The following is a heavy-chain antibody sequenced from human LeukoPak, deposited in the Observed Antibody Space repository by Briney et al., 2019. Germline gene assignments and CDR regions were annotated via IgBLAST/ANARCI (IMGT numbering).Heavy chain of an antibody. V-gene: IGHV3-48*03. Sequence: GGSLRLSCAASGFTFSSYEMNWVRQAPGKGLEWVSYISNSCSNIYYADSVKGRFTISRDNAKNSLYLQMNSLRAEDTAVYYCARGGPNLGDMVRGVITGWHFDLWGRGALVTVSS. CDR2: ISNSCSNI. J-gene: IGHJ2*01. CDR3: ARGGPNLGDMVRGVITGWHFDL. D-gene: IGHD3-10*01. CDR1: GFTFSSYE.